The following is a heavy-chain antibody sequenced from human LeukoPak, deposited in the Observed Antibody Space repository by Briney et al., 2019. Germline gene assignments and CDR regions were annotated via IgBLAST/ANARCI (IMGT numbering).Heavy chain of an antibody. CDR2: IYPGDSDT. V-gene: IGHV5-51*01. Sequence: KPGESLKISCKGSGYSFTSYWIGWVRQMPGKGLEWMGIIYPGDSDTRYSPSFQGQVTISADKSISTAYLQWSSLKASDTAMYYCARLRRDGYNQIPGYFDYWGQGTLVTVSS. CDR1: GYSFTSYW. D-gene: IGHD5-24*01. J-gene: IGHJ4*02. CDR3: ARLRRDGYNQIPGYFDY.